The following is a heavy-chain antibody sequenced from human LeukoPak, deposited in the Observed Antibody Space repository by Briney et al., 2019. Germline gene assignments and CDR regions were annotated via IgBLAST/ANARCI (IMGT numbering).Heavy chain of an antibody. V-gene: IGHV4-59*08. D-gene: IGHD7-27*01. CDR3: ARAPGVAEVGRLDL. CDR2: IFYSGNI. J-gene: IGHJ2*01. Sequence: SETLSLTCTVSGASISNYCWSWIRQSPGKGLEWIGHIFYSGNIYYNPSLKSRVTISLDTSKKQFSLKLSSVTAADTAVYYCARAPGVAEVGRLDLWGRGTLVTVSS. CDR1: GASISNYC.